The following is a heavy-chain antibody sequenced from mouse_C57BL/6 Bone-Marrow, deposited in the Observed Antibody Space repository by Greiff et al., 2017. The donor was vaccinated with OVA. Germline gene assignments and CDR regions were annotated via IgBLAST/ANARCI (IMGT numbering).Heavy chain of an antibody. J-gene: IGHJ2*01. Sequence: EVKLQESGGDLVKPGGSLKLSCAASGFTFSSYGMSWVRQTPDKRLEWVATISSGGSYTYYPDSVKGRFTISRDNAKNTLYLQMSSLKSEDTAMYYCAKWIGYGRGGYYFDYWGQGTTLTVSS. CDR2: ISSGGSYT. V-gene: IGHV5-6*01. CDR1: GFTFSSYG. CDR3: AKWIGYGRGGYYFDY. D-gene: IGHD1-1*01.